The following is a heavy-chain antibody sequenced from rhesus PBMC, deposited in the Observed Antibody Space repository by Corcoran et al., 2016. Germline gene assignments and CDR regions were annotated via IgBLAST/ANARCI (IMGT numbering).Heavy chain of an antibody. Sequence: QVQLQQWGEGLVKPSETLSLTCAVYGGSISSNYWNWIRQPPGKGLEWIGRIRSGGSTNYNPSLKSRVTISIDTSKNQFSLKLSSVTAADTAVYYCARLPSSGQRLVGYGLDSWGQGVVVTVSS. D-gene: IGHD6-31*01. J-gene: IGHJ6*01. CDR2: IRSGGST. CDR1: GGSISSNY. V-gene: IGHV4-160*01. CDR3: ARLPSSGQRLVGYGLDS.